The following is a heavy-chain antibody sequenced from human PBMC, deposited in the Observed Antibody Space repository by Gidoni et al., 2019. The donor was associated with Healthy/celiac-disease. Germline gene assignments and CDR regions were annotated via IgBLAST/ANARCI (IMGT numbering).Heavy chain of an antibody. CDR3: AKDIGDYCDYFDY. D-gene: IGHD4-17*01. CDR2: ISGRGCST. J-gene: IGHJ4*01. V-gene: IGHV3-23*01. Sequence: EVQLLESGGGLVQPGGSLRHSCAAHGFTFSSDALSWVRQAPGKGLGWVSSISGRGCSTSYADSVKGRFPISRDTSKNTLYLQMNILRAEDTAVYYCAKDIGDYCDYFDYWGHGTLVTVSS. CDR1: GFTFSSDA.